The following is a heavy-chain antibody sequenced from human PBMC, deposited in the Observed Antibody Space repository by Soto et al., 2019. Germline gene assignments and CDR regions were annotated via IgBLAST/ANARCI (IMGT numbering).Heavy chain of an antibody. CDR3: ARQWLYYYYGTDV. Sequence: SETLSLTCTVSGGSINSYYWNWIRQPPGKGLEWIGYIYYSGTTNYNPSLMSRVTISVDTSKNQFSLKLSSVTAADTAVYYCARQWLYYYYGTDVWGQGTTVTVSS. J-gene: IGHJ6*02. CDR2: IYYSGTT. CDR1: GGSINSYY. D-gene: IGHD6-19*01. V-gene: IGHV4-59*08.